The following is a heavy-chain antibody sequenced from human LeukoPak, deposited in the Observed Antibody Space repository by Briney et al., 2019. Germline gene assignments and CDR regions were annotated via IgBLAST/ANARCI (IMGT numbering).Heavy chain of an antibody. J-gene: IGHJ6*02. D-gene: IGHD2-2*02. Sequence: SETLSLTCAVSGGSISSSNWWSWVRQPPGKGLEWIGEIYRSGSTNYNPSLKSRVTISVDKSKNQFSLKLSSVTAADTAVYYCARDIVVVPAAIRPSYYYYGMDVWGQGTTVTVSS. V-gene: IGHV4-4*02. CDR1: GGSISSSNW. CDR3: ARDIVVVPAAIRPSYYYYGMDV. CDR2: IYRSGST.